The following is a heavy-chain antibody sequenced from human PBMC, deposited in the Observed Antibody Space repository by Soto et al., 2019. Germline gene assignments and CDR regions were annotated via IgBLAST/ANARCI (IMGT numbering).Heavy chain of an antibody. D-gene: IGHD5-18*01. J-gene: IGHJ4*02. CDR1: GASTSNYH. CDR2: VYHRGTT. CDR3: ALGGYNYGRPFDF. V-gene: IGHV4-59*01. Sequence: SETLPLTCSVSGASTSNYHYSWIRQSPGKGLEWIGYVYHRGTTYYTPSLKSRVNMSVDTSTNEFYLNLKSVTAADTAVYYCALGGYNYGRPFDFWGQGTLVTVSS.